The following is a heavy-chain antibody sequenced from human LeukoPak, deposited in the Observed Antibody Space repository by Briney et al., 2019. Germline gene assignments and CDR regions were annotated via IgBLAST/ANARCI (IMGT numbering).Heavy chain of an antibody. V-gene: IGHV1-69*01. J-gene: IGHJ4*02. CDR2: IIPIFGTA. Sequence: SSVKVSCKASGGTLSSYATSWVRQAPGQGLEWMGGIIPIFGTANYAQKFQGRVTITADESTSTAYMELSSLRSEDTAVYYCARGIEQQLETLYYWGQGTLVTVSS. D-gene: IGHD6-13*01. CDR1: GGTLSSYA. CDR3: ARGIEQQLETLYY.